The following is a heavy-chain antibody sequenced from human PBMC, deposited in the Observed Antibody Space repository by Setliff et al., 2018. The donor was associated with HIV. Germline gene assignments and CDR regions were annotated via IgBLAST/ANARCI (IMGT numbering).Heavy chain of an antibody. CDR1: GGSISSTNYF. CDR3: ARLSRPRLPTAGPYFLDS. CDR2: IYYHGST. D-gene: IGHD5-12*01. J-gene: IGHJ4*02. Sequence: NPSETLSLTCTVSGGSISSTNYFWGWIRQPPGKGLEWIGTIYYHGSTYYNPSLKSRFTISRDNSKNTLYLEMNRLRIDDTAVYYCARLSRPRLPTAGPYFLDSWGQGTLVTVSS. V-gene: IGHV4-39*01.